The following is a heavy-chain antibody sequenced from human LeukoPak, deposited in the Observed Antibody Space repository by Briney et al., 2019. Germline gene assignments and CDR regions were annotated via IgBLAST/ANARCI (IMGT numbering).Heavy chain of an antibody. CDR1: GYTFTSYG. CDR3: ARDDLSHCSSTSCYLDWFDP. CDR2: ISAYNGNT. V-gene: IGHV1-18*01. J-gene: IGHJ5*02. Sequence: ASVKVSCKASGYTFTSYGISWVRQAPGQGLEWMGWISAYNGNTNYAQKLPGRVTMTTDTSTSTAYMELRSLRSDDTAVYYCARDDLSHCSSTSCYLDWFDPWGQGTLVTVSS. D-gene: IGHD2-2*01.